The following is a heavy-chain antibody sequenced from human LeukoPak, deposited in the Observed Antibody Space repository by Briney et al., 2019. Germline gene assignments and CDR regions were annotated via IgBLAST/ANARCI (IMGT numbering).Heavy chain of an antibody. V-gene: IGHV1-69*05. Sequence: SVKVSCKTSGGSFSSYDISWVRQAPEEGLEWMGGIIPVFGMPNYAQKFQGRLTLTTDESTGTAYMELGGLTSDDTAVYYCARSGAGNSEGGIDYWGQGTLVIVSS. D-gene: IGHD4-23*01. CDR2: IIPVFGMP. CDR1: GGSFSSYD. J-gene: IGHJ4*02. CDR3: ARSGAGNSEGGIDY.